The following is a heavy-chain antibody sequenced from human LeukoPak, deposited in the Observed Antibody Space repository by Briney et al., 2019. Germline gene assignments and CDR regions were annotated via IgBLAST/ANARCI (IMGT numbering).Heavy chain of an antibody. J-gene: IGHJ4*02. D-gene: IGHD3-16*01. V-gene: IGHV4-59*01. CDR1: GGSISSYY. Sequence: PSETLSLTCSVSGGSISSYYWNWIRQPPGKELEWIGYIYYSGGTNYNPSLKSRVTISLDTSKNQFSLKLSSVTAADTAVYYCARHYGPWGQGTLVTVSS. CDR3: ARHYGP. CDR2: IYYSGGT.